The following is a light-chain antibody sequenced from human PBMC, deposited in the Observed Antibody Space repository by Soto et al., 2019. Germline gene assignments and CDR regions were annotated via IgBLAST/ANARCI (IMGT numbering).Light chain of an antibody. CDR1: QSISSW. V-gene: IGKV1-5*03. Sequence: DIQMTESPSTLSASVGDRVTITCRASQSISSWLAWYQQKPGKAPKLLIYQASSLKSGVPSRFRGSGYATEFTIPISSLQPDDFATYYCEDYSSSSGLTFGGGTNVDIK. CDR3: EDYSSSSGLT. J-gene: IGKJ4*01. CDR2: QAS.